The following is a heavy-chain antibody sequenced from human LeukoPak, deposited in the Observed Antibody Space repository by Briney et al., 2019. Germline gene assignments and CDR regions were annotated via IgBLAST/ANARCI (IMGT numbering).Heavy chain of an antibody. Sequence: QPGGSLRLSCTASGFSFSSYWMHWVRQPPGKGLVWVSRINSDGSSATYADSVKGRFTISRDNAKNTLYLQMNSLRAEDTAVYYCASSEGDFWSGYGPYWGQGTLVTVSS. V-gene: IGHV3-74*01. J-gene: IGHJ4*02. CDR3: ASSEGDFWSGYGPY. CDR2: INSDGSSA. CDR1: GFSFSSYW. D-gene: IGHD3-3*01.